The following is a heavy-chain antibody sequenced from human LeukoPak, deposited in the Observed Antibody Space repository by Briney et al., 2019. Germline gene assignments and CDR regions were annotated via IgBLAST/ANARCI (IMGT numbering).Heavy chain of an antibody. CDR3: ARDIRIAENYFDY. J-gene: IGHJ4*02. CDR2: IKQDGSEK. D-gene: IGHD6-13*01. V-gene: IGHV3-7*01. CDR1: GVTFSSYW. Sequence: GGSLRLSCAASGVTFSSYWMSWVRQAPGKGLEWVANIKQDGSEKYYVDSVKGRFTISRDNAKNSLYLQMNSLRAEDTAVYYCARDIRIAENYFDYWGQGTLVTVSS.